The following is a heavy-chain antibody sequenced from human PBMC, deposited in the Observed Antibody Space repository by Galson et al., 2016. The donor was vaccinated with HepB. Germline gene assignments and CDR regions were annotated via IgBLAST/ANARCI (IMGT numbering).Heavy chain of an antibody. Sequence: ETLSLTCSVYGGSFSGYFWSWIRQPPGKGLEWIGKVSHSGYTDYTPSLKSRVTISLDTSRNQFSLNLNSVTAADTAVYYCARTTIFGVVIMFDYWGQGSLVTVSS. J-gene: IGHJ4*02. CDR1: GGSFSGYF. CDR2: VSHSGYT. CDR3: ARTTIFGVVIMFDY. D-gene: IGHD3-3*01. V-gene: IGHV4-34*01.